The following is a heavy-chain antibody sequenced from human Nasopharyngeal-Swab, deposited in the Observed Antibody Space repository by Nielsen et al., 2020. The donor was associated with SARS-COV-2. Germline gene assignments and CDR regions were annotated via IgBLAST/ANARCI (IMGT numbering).Heavy chain of an antibody. CDR3: ARGGQPFYYYYMDV. D-gene: IGHD3-16*01. CDR1: GYRFPSYW. V-gene: IGHV5-51*01. Sequence: GGSLRLSCKGSGYRFPSYWIGWLRQMPGKGLEWMGIIYPGDSETRYSPSSQGQVTISADQSINTAYLQWSSLKASDTAMYFCARGGQPFYYYYMDVWGKGTTVTVSS. CDR2: IYPGDSET. J-gene: IGHJ6*03.